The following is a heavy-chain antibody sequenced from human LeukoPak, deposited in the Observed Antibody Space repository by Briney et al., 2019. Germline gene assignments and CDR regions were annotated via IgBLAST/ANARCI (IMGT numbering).Heavy chain of an antibody. J-gene: IGHJ2*01. V-gene: IGHV4-4*07. CDR3: AKISVYTYWYFDL. Sequence: SETLSLTCTVSGGSISSYYWSWIRQPAGKGLEWIGRIYTSGSTNYNPSLKSRVTISQDTSKNQFSLKLNSVTAADTAVYYCAKISVYTYWYFDLWGRGTLVTVSS. CDR2: IYTSGST. CDR1: GGSISSYY.